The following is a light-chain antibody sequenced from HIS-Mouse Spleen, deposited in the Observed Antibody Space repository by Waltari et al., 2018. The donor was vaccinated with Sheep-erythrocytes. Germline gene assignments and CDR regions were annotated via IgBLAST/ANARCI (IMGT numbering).Light chain of an antibody. CDR1: SSDVGGYNY. J-gene: IGLJ3*02. V-gene: IGLV2-8*01. CDR3: SSYAGSNNWV. CDR2: EVS. Sequence: QSALTQPPSASGSPGQSVTISCTGTSSDVGGYNYVSWYQQHPGKAPKLMIYEVSTRRSGFPDRFSCSKSGNTASLTVSGLQAEDEADYYCSSYAGSNNWVFGGGTKLTVL.